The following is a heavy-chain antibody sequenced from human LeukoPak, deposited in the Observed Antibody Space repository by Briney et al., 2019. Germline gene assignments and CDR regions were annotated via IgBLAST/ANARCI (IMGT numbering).Heavy chain of an antibody. V-gene: IGHV4-39*07. CDR1: GGSISSSSYY. J-gene: IGHJ6*02. CDR3: ARDPWAPHCSSTSCPYGMDV. D-gene: IGHD2-2*01. CDR2: IYYSGST. Sequence: PSETLSLTCTVSGGSISSSSYYWGWIRQPPGKGLEWIGSIYYSGSTYYNPSLKSRVTISVDTSKNQFSLKLSSVTAADTAVYYCARDPWAPHCSSTSCPYGMDVWGQGTTVTVSS.